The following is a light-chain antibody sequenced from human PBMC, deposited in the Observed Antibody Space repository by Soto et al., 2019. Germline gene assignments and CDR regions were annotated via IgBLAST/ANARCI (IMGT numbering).Light chain of an antibody. V-gene: IGKV1-9*01. CDR2: AAS. J-gene: IGKJ3*01. CDR1: QGISSY. Sequence: DIQLTQSPSFLSASVGDRVTITCRASQGISSYLAWYQQTPGKAPKLLIYAASTLQGGVPSRFSGSGSGTEFTLTISSLQPEDFATYYCQRFNVYPFTFGPGTKVDFK. CDR3: QRFNVYPFT.